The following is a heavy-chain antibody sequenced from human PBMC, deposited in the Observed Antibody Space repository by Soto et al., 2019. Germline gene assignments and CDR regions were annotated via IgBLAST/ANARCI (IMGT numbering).Heavy chain of an antibody. Sequence: EVQLLESGGGLVQPGGSLRLSCAASGFTFSSYAMSWVRQAPGKGLEWVSAISGSGGSTYYADSVKGRFTIPRDNSKNTLYLQMNSLRAEDTAVYYCAKENRDYDFWSGSYSWYFQHWGQGTLVTVSS. V-gene: IGHV3-23*01. CDR3: AKENRDYDFWSGSYSWYFQH. D-gene: IGHD3-3*01. J-gene: IGHJ1*01. CDR2: ISGSGGST. CDR1: GFTFSSYA.